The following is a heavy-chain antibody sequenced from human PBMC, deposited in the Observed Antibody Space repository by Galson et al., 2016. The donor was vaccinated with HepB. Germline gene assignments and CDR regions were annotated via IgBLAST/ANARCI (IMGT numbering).Heavy chain of an antibody. V-gene: IGHV3-30*18. Sequence: SLRLSCAASEFSFSYYGMHWVRQAAGKGLEWVAVISYDGSNKYYADSVKGRSTISRDNSKNTLYLQMNSLRVEDTAVYYCVKDTGAVMVADSTDAFDIWGQGTMVTVSS. D-gene: IGHD2-15*01. J-gene: IGHJ3*02. CDR3: VKDTGAVMVADSTDAFDI. CDR1: EFSFSYYG. CDR2: ISYDGSNK.